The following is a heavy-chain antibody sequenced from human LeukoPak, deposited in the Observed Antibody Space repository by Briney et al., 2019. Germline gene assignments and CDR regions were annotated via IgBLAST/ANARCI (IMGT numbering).Heavy chain of an antibody. CDR2: IYTSGST. V-gene: IGHV4-61*02. CDR3: ARGRGIGDGYNLDAFDI. D-gene: IGHD5-24*01. J-gene: IGHJ3*02. CDR1: GGSISSGSYY. Sequence: SQTLSLTCTVSGGSISSGSYYWSWIRQPAGKGLEWIGRIYTSGSTNYNPSLKSRVTISVDTSKNQFSLNLNSVTAADTAVYYCARGRGIGDGYNLDAFDIWGQGTMVTVSS.